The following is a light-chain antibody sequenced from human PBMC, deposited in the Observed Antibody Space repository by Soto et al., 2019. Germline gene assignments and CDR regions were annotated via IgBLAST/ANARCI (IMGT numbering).Light chain of an antibody. J-gene: IGKJ1*01. CDR3: QQYGSSGT. CDR2: RAS. V-gene: IGKV3-20*01. Sequence: EIVLTQSPGTLSLYPGESSALACMASQSVTSSYIAWYQQKPGQAPRLLIYRASTRATGIPDRFSGSGSGTEFTLAISRLEPEDFAVYYCQQYGSSGTFGQGTKVDIK. CDR1: QSVTSSY.